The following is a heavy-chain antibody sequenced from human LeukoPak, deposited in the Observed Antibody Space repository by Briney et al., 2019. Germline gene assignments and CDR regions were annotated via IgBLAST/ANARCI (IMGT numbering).Heavy chain of an antibody. Sequence: PSETLSPTCTVSGGSISSGGYYWSWIRQHPGKGLEWIGYIYYSGSTYYNPSLKSRVTISVDTSKNQFSLKLSSVTAADTAVYYCAREGLDYRRWFDPWGQGTLVTVSS. CDR2: IYYSGST. CDR3: AREGLDYRRWFDP. J-gene: IGHJ5*02. V-gene: IGHV4-31*03. CDR1: GGSISSGGYY. D-gene: IGHD4-11*01.